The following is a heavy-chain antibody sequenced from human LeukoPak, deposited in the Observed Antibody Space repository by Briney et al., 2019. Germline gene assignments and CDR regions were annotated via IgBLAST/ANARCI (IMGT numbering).Heavy chain of an antibody. J-gene: IGHJ4*02. CDR2: ISAHNGYT. CDR1: GYTFTSYG. Sequence: ASVKVSCKASGYTFTSYGISWVRQAPGQGLEWMGWISAHNGYTKYAQKFQGRVTMTRDTSITTAYMELSSLRSADTALYYCARDIGQGSSWLYDYWGQGTLVTVSS. V-gene: IGHV1-18*01. D-gene: IGHD6-13*01. CDR3: ARDIGQGSSWLYDY.